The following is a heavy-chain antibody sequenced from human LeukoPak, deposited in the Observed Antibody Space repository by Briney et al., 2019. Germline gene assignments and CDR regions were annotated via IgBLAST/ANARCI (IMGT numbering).Heavy chain of an antibody. Sequence: GGSLRLSCAASGFTFSHYDMHWVRQATGKGLEWVSAIGTAGDTHYSGSVKGRFTISRENAKDSLYHQMNSLRAEDTAVYYCAKGGDYYVRDAFDIWGQGTMVTVSS. J-gene: IGHJ3*02. CDR2: IGTAGDT. CDR1: GFTFSHYD. D-gene: IGHD3-10*02. CDR3: AKGGDYYVRDAFDI. V-gene: IGHV3-13*01.